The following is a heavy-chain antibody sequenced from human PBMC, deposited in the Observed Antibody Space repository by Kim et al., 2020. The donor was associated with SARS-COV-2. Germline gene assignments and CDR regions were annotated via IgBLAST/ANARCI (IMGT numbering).Heavy chain of an antibody. J-gene: IGHJ6*02. CDR3: ARQRDYEFFGGGAYYYYGMDV. D-gene: IGHD3-3*01. CDR1: GGSISSYY. V-gene: IGHV4-59*08. CDR2: IYYSGST. Sequence: SETLSLTCTVSGGSISSYYWSWIRQPPGKGLEWIGYIYYSGSTNYNPSLKSRVTISVDTSKNQFSLKLSSVTAADTAVYYCARQRDYEFFGGGAYYYYGMDVWGQGTTVTVSS.